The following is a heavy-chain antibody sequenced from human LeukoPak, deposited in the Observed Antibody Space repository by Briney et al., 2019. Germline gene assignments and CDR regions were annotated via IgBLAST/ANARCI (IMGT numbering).Heavy chain of an antibody. J-gene: IGHJ4*02. D-gene: IGHD3-16*01. CDR2: IYYSGST. V-gene: IGHV4-39*07. Sequence: SETLSLTCTVSGGSIRSGSYYWGWIRQTPGRGLEWIGSIYYSGSTYYNPSLKSRVSLSVDTSKNQLSLKLTSVTAADTAVYFCARSELNDYFKYWGQGILVTVST. CDR3: ARSELNDYFKY. CDR1: GGSIRSGSYY.